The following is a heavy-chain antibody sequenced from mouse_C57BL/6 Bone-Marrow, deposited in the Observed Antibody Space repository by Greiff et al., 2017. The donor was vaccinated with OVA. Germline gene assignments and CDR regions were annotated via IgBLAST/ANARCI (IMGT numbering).Heavy chain of an antibody. CDR2: IWSGGST. CDR1: GFSLTSYG. V-gene: IGHV2-2*01. D-gene: IGHD3-3*01. Sequence: QVQLQQSGPGLVQPSQSLSITCTVSGFSLTSYGVHWVRQSPGKGLEWLGVIWSGGSTDYNAAFISSLSISKDNSKSQVFFKMNSLQADDTAIYYCARLGAWFAYWGQGTLVTVSA. CDR3: ARLGAWFAY. J-gene: IGHJ3*01.